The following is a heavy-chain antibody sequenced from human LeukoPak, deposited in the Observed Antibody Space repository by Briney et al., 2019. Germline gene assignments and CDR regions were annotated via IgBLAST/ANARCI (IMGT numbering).Heavy chain of an antibody. CDR2: IYTSGST. J-gene: IGHJ4*02. D-gene: IGHD3-22*01. CDR3: AYYYDSSGFYPEMS. CDR1: GGSINSGTYY. Sequence: SQTLSLTCTVSGGSINSGTYYWTWIRQPAGKRLEWIGRIYTSGSTNYKPSLKSRVTISVDASKNQFSLKLGSVTAADTAVYYCAYYYDSSGFYPEMSWGQGILVTISS. V-gene: IGHV4-61*02.